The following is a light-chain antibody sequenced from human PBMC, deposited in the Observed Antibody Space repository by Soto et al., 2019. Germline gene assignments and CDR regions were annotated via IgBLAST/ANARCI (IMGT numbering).Light chain of an antibody. Sequence: EIVLTHSPGTLSLSPGERATLSCRASQRVRSSYLAWYQQKPGPAPRFLIYGASSRATGMLHRFSGGGSGTDFSLTISRLEPEDFAVYYCKQYGSLYTLVQGTKVKIK. J-gene: IGKJ2*01. CDR2: GAS. CDR3: KQYGSLYT. V-gene: IGKV3-20*01. CDR1: QRVRSSY.